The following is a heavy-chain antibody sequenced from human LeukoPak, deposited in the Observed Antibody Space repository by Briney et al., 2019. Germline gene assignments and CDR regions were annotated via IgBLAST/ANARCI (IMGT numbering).Heavy chain of an antibody. D-gene: IGHD2-8*02. CDR2: IWYDGSNK. Sequence: GGSLRLSCAASGFTFSSYGMHWVRQAPGKGLEWVADIWYDGSNKYYADSVKGRFPISRDNSKNALYLQMNNLRGEDTAVFYCARDTGPIDYWGQGTLVTVSS. V-gene: IGHV3-33*01. CDR3: ARDTGPIDY. CDR1: GFTFSSYG. J-gene: IGHJ4*02.